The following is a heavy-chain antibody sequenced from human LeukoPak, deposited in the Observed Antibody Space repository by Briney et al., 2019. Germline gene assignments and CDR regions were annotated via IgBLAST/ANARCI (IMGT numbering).Heavy chain of an antibody. CDR2: IYYSGST. V-gene: IGHV4-31*03. D-gene: IGHD5-24*01. CDR1: GGSISSGGYY. Sequence: TPSETLSLTCTVSGGSISSGGYYWSWIRQHPGKGLEWIGYIYYSGSTYYNPSLKSRVTISVDTSKNQFSLKLSSVTAADTAVYYCARLVTLSSRDGYKGFDYWGQGTLVTVSS. CDR3: ARLVTLSSRDGYKGFDY. J-gene: IGHJ4*02.